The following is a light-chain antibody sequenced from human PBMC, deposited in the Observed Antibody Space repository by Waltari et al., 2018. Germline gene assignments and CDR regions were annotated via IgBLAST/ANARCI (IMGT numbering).Light chain of an antibody. V-gene: IGKV2-28*01. CDR1: QSLLDRNGYNY. J-gene: IGKJ2*01. CDR3: MQARQTPYT. Sequence: IVMTQSPLSLPVTPGEAASIPCRASQSLLDRNGYNYLDRYLQKPGQPPQLLIYLGPTRASGVPDRFSGDASGTQFTLRISRVEAEDVGVYYCMQARQTPYTFGQGTKLEIK. CDR2: LGP.